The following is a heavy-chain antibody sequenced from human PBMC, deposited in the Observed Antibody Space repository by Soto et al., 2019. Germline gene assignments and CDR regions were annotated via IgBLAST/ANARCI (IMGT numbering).Heavy chain of an antibody. D-gene: IGHD3-22*01. Sequence: ASVKVSCKXSGYTFIAYYIHWMRPPPGQGLEWMGWIDYSNGDTNYAQKFQDGVTLTRDTSISTASMELSRLRCDDTAVYYCAREGTYYHGSSGYYYEKWGQGTLVTVSS. CDR1: GYTFIAYY. CDR2: IDYSNGDT. J-gene: IGHJ4*02. V-gene: IGHV1-2*02. CDR3: AREGTYYHGSSGYYYEK.